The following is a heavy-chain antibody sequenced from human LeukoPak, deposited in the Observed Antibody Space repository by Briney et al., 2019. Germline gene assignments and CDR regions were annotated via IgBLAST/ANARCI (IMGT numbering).Heavy chain of an antibody. J-gene: IGHJ3*02. CDR1: GGSISSGGYY. CDR2: IYYSGST. CDR3: ARTSLTGNAFDI. V-gene: IGHV4-31*03. D-gene: IGHD3-9*01. Sequence: PSETLSLTCTVSGGSISSGGYYWSWIRQHPGKGLEWIGYIYYSGSTYYNPSLKSRVTISVDTSKNQFSLKLSYVTAADTAVYYCARTSLTGNAFDIWGQGTTVTVSS.